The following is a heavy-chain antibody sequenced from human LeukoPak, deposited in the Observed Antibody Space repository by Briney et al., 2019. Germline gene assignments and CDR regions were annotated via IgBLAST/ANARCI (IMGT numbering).Heavy chain of an antibody. CDR1: VGSISNYY. CDR3: ARHSRTYYDFDY. D-gene: IGHD1-26*01. CDR2: IHYIGST. Sequence: SETLSLTCTVSVGSISNYYWSWIRQPPGGGLEWIGYIHYIGSTNYNPSLKSRVTISVDTSKNQFSLNLSSVTAADTAVYYCARHSRTYYDFDYWGQGTLVTVSS. V-gene: IGHV4-59*08. J-gene: IGHJ4*02.